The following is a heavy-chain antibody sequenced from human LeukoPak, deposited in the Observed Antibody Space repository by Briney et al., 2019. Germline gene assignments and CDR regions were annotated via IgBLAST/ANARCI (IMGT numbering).Heavy chain of an antibody. CDR2: INHSGST. CDR1: GGSISSSSYY. Sequence: SETLSLTCTVSGGSISSSSYYWGWIRQPPGKGLEWIGEINHSGSTNYNPSLKSRVTISVDTSKNQFSLKLSSVTAADTAVYYCARESIAAVDYWGQGTLVTVSS. CDR3: ARESIAAVDY. J-gene: IGHJ4*02. D-gene: IGHD6-6*01. V-gene: IGHV4-39*07.